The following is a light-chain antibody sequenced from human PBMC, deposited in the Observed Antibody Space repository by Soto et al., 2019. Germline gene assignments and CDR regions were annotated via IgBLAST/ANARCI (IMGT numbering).Light chain of an antibody. CDR3: QQYGISPPT. CDR2: GAF. J-gene: IGKJ5*01. CDR1: QSVSKNY. Sequence: ENVLTQSPGTLSLSPGERATLSCRASQSVSKNYLAWYQQKPDQAPRLLIYGAFSRATGIPDRFSGSGSGTDFTLTISRLEPEDFAVYSCQQYGISPPTFGHGTRLEIK. V-gene: IGKV3-20*01.